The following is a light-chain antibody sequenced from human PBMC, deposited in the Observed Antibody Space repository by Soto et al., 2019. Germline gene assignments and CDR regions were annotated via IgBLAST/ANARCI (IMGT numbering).Light chain of an antibody. CDR1: QSVSSSY. V-gene: IGKV3D-20*02. Sequence: EIVLTQSPGTLSLSPGERATLSCRASQSVSSSYLAWYQQKPGQAPRLLIYGASSRATGIPDRFSGSGSATDFTLTISSLEPDDFAVYYCQQRSSWPRITFGQGTRLEIK. CDR2: GAS. CDR3: QQRSSWPRIT. J-gene: IGKJ5*01.